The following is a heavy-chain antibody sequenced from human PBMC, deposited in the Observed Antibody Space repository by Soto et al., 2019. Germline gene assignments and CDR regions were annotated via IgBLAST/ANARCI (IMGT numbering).Heavy chain of an antibody. CDR1: GGSISSYY. V-gene: IGHV4-59*01. CDR3: ARESAYGYCSGGSCGLDV. J-gene: IGHJ6*02. D-gene: IGHD2-15*01. CDR2: IYYSGST. Sequence: PSETLSLTCTVSGGSISSYYWSWIRQPPGKGLEWIGYIYYSGSTNYNPSLKSRVTISVDTSKNQFSLKLSSVTAADTAVYYCARESAYGYCSGGSCGLDVWGQGTTVTVSS.